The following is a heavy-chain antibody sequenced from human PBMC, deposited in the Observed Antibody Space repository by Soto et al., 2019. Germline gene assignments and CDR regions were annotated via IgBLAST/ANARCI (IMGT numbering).Heavy chain of an antibody. D-gene: IGHD4-17*01. V-gene: IGHV4-59*01. Sequence: SETLSLTCTVSGDSISSYYWNWIRQPPGKGLEWIGYIYYSGSTNYNPSLKSRVTISVDTSKNQFSLKLSSVTAADTAVYYCARVGRYGDLYFDYWGQGTLVTVSS. CDR3: ARVGRYGDLYFDY. J-gene: IGHJ4*02. CDR1: GDSISSYY. CDR2: IYYSGST.